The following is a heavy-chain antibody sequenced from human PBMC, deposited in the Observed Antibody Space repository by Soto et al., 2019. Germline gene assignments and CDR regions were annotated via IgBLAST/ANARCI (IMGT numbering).Heavy chain of an antibody. D-gene: IGHD6-13*01. J-gene: IGHJ6*02. CDR2: ISYDGSNK. CDR3: ARDQDSGGAGAGYYYYYGMDV. V-gene: IGHV3-30*03. CDR1: GFTFSTYG. Sequence: QVQLVESGGGVVQPGRSLRLSCAASGFTFSTYGMHWVRQAPGKGLEWVAVISYDGSNKFYGDSVKGRFTISRDNSKNTLYLQMNSLRAEDTAVYYCARDQDSGGAGAGYYYYYGMDVWGQGTTVTVSS.